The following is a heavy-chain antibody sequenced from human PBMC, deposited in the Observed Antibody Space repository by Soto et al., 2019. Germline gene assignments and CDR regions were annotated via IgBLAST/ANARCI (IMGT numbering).Heavy chain of an antibody. CDR2: IYYSGST. Sequence: SETLSLTCAVYGGSISSGGYYWSLILQHTGKGLEWIGYIYYSGSTYYNPSLKSRVTISVDTSKKQFSLKLSSVTAAEKAVYYCARDTGGSLGYYYGMDVWGQGTTVTVSS. CDR3: ARDTGGSLGYYYGMDV. D-gene: IGHD6-25*01. CDR1: GGSISSGGYY. V-gene: IGHV4-31*11. J-gene: IGHJ6*02.